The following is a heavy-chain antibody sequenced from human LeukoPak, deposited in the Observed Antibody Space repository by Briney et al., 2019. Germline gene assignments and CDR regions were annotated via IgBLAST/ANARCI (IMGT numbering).Heavy chain of an antibody. CDR1: GFTFSSYD. CDR2: IGTAGDT. J-gene: IGHJ4*02. Sequence: EGSLRLSCAASGFTFSSYDMHWVRQATGKGLEWVSAIGTAGDTYYPGSVKGRFTISRENAKNSLYLQMNSLRAGDTAVYYCARVSGGSGYYYFDYWGQGTLVTVSS. D-gene: IGHD3-22*01. V-gene: IGHV3-13*01. CDR3: ARVSGGSGYYYFDY.